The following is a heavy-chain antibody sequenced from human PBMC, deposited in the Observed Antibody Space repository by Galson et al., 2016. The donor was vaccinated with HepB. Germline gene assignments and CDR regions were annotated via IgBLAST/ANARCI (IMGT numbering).Heavy chain of an antibody. CDR1: GFTFSSYW. V-gene: IGHV3-74*01. CDR2: IKSDESWK. J-gene: IGHJ4*02. D-gene: IGHD5-24*01. CDR3: ARDGDAYNFDY. Sequence: SLRLSCAASGFTFSSYWMHWVRKAPGKGLVWVSRIKSDESWKNYEDSVKGRLTISRDNAKNTLYLQMNSLRAEDTAVYYCARDGDAYNFDYWGQGTLVTVSS.